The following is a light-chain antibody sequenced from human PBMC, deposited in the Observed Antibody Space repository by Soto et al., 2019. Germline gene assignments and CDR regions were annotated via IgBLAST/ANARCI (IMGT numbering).Light chain of an antibody. V-gene: IGKV1-5*01. CDR1: QSISSW. Sequence: DIQMTQSPSTLSASVGDRVTITCRASQSISSWLAWYQQKPGKAPKLLIYDASSLESGVPSRFSGSGSGTEFTLTISRLQPDDCATYYCQQYNSYPWTFGQGTKVEIK. CDR2: DAS. CDR3: QQYNSYPWT. J-gene: IGKJ1*01.